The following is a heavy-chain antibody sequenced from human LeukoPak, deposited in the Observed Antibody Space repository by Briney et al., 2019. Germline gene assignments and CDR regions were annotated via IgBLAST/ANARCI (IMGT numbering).Heavy chain of an antibody. J-gene: IGHJ4*02. V-gene: IGHV3-11*01. Sequence: GGSLRLSCAASGFTFSDYYMAWIRQAPGKGLEWVSFISSSGSTINHADSVKGRFTISRDSGKNSVYLQMNSLRAEDTAVYYCAKGGAAVAGTLDYWGQGTLVTVSS. CDR2: ISSSGSTI. CDR1: GFTFSDYY. D-gene: IGHD6-19*01. CDR3: AKGGAAVAGTLDY.